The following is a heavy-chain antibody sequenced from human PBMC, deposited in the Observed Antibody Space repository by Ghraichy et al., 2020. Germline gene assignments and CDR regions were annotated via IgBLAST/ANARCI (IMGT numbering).Heavy chain of an antibody. V-gene: IGHV3-23*01. CDR2: ISGSGGST. D-gene: IGHD3-10*01. Sequence: GGSLRLSWAASGHTFTSYAISWVRHAPGKGLEWVSAISGSGGSTYYADSVKGRFTISRDNSKNTLYLQMNSLRAEDTAVYYCAKPGDEYGSGSYPNWYFDLWGRGTLVTVSS. CDR1: GHTFTSYA. CDR3: AKPGDEYGSGSYPNWYFDL. J-gene: IGHJ2*01.